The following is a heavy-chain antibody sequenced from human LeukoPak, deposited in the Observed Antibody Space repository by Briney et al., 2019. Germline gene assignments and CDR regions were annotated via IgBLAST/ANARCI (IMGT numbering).Heavy chain of an antibody. J-gene: IGHJ4*02. D-gene: IGHD1-14*01. Sequence: HPGVSLRLSCAASGFTFSSYAMSWVRQAPGKELEWVSAISGSGGSTYYADSVKGRFTISRDNSKNTLYLQMNSLRAEDTAVYYCAKDHPGGIGGLSFDYWGQGTLVTVSS. V-gene: IGHV3-23*01. CDR2: ISGSGGST. CDR1: GFTFSSYA. CDR3: AKDHPGGIGGLSFDY.